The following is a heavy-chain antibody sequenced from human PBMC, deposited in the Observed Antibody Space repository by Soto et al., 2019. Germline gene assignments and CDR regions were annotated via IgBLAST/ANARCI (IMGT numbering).Heavy chain of an antibody. D-gene: IGHD1-26*01. CDR2: IDWSGVDL. CDR1: GFTFRNFA. CDR3: AKDRVQSNNVWEPLDI. V-gene: IGHV3-23*03. Sequence: GGSLRLSCVASGFTFRNFAMTWVRQAPGRGLEWVSSIDWSGVDLYYADSVKGRFTISRDNSKSTPSLQMSSLRADDTAVYYCAKDRVQSNNVWEPLDIWGQATMVTVS. J-gene: IGHJ3*02.